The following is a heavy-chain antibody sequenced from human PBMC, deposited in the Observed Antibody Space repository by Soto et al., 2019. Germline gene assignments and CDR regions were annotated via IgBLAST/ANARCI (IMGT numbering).Heavy chain of an antibody. CDR1: GGSISSGDYY. CDR2: IYYSGST. D-gene: IGHD2-15*01. V-gene: IGHV4-30-4*01. CDR3: ARGEAFRYCSGGSCNYYYYYYGMDV. J-gene: IGHJ6*02. Sequence: SETLSLTCTVSGGSISSGDYYWSWIRQPPGKGLEWIGYIYYSGSTYYNPSLKSRVTISVDTSENQFSLKLSSVTAADTAVYYCARGEAFRYCSGGSCNYYYYYYGMDVWGQGTTVTVSS.